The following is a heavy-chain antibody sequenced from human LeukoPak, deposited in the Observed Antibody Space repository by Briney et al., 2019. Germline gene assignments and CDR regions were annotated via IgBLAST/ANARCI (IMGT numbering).Heavy chain of an antibody. CDR1: GFTFTTYW. J-gene: IGHJ3*02. V-gene: IGHV3-74*01. D-gene: IGHD3-22*01. CDR2: INSDGSIT. CDR3: AKEYYYDSSGENAFDI. Sequence: GGSLRLSCAASGFTFTTYWMHWVRQAPGKGLVWVSHINSDGSITSYADSVKGRFTISRDNAKNTLYLQMNSLRAEDTAVYYCAKEYYYDSSGENAFDIWGQGTMVTVSS.